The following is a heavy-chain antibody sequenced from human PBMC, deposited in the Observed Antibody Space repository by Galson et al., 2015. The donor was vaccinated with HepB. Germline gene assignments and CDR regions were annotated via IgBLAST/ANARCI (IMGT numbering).Heavy chain of an antibody. CDR3: ARLSRDGYNWSAFDI. CDR2: IGTAGDT. Sequence: SLRLSCAASGFTFSSYDMHWVRQATGKGLEWVSAIGTAGDTYYPGSVKGRFTISRENAKNSLYLQMNSLRAGDTAVYYCARLSRDGYNWSAFDIWGQGTMVTVSS. J-gene: IGHJ3*02. D-gene: IGHD5-24*01. V-gene: IGHV3-13*01. CDR1: GFTFSSYD.